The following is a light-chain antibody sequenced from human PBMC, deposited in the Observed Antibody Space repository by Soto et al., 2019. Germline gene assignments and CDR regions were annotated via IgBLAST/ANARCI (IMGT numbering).Light chain of an antibody. V-gene: IGKV1-5*01. J-gene: IGKJ2*01. Sequence: DIQMTQSPSTLSASVGDRVTITCRASQSISNWLAWYQLKPGTAPNLLIYDASSLESGVPSRFSGSGSGTEFILTISSLQPDDFATYFCQQYSTYSTLGQGTKLEI. CDR1: QSISNW. CDR3: QQYSTYST. CDR2: DAS.